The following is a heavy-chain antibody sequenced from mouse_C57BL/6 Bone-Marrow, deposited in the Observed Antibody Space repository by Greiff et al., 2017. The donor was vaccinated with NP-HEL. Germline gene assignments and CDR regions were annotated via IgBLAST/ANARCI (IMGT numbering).Heavy chain of an antibody. Sequence: VQLKHSGPELVKPGASVKISCKASGYSFTDYNMNWVKQSTGKSLEWIGVINPNYGTTSYNQKFKGKATLTVDQSSSTASMQLNSLTSEDSAVYYCSFYYHGSRCAKDYCGRGTAVTVSS. CDR1: GYSFTDYN. CDR3: SFYYHGSRCAKDY. CDR2: INPNYGTT. V-gene: IGHV1-39*01. D-gene: IGHD1-1*01. J-gene: IGHJ4*01.